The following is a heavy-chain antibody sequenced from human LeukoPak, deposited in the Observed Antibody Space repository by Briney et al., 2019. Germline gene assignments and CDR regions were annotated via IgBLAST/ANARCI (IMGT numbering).Heavy chain of an antibody. CDR1: GGSFSGYY. Sequence: PSETLSLTCAVYGGSFSGYYWSWIRQPPGKGLEWIGEINHSGSTNYNPSLKSRVTISVDTSKNQFSLKLSSVTAADTAVYYCARVNPGEVYLDYWGQGTLVTVSS. V-gene: IGHV4-34*01. CDR2: INHSGST. J-gene: IGHJ4*02. D-gene: IGHD2-21*01. CDR3: ARVNPGEVYLDY.